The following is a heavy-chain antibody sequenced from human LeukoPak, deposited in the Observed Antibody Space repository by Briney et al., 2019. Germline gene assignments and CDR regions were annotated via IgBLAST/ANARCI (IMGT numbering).Heavy chain of an antibody. V-gene: IGHV3-21*01. CDR1: GFIFSKYT. Sequence: GGSLRLSCAASGFIFSKYTMSWVRQAPGKGLEWVSSISSSSSFIYYADSVKGRFTISRDNSKNTLYLQMNSLRAEDTAVYYCARDHYDSSGYSTFFDYWGQGTLVTVSS. CDR2: ISSSSSFI. CDR3: ARDHYDSSGYSTFFDY. J-gene: IGHJ4*02. D-gene: IGHD3-22*01.